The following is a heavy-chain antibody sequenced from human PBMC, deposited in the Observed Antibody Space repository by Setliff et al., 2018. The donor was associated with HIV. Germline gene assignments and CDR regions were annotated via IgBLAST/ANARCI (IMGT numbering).Heavy chain of an antibody. CDR2: SSSSGSTI. J-gene: IGHJ4*02. CDR3: ARDKGPPPVVHLDY. D-gene: IGHD3-10*02. Sequence: TGGSLRLSCAASGFTFSDYYMSWIRQAPGKGLEWVSYSSSSGSTIYYADAVKGRFTISRDNAKNSLYLQMNSLRAEDTAMYYCARDKGPPPVVHLDYWGQGTLVTVSS. V-gene: IGHV3-11*01. CDR1: GFTFSDYY.